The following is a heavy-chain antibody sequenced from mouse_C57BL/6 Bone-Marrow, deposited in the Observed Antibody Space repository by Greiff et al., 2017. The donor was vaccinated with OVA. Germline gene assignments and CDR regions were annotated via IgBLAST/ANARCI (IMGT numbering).Heavy chain of an antibody. V-gene: IGHV5-16*01. CDR3: ARGGWDWYFDV. Sequence: EVKLMESEGGLVQPGSSMKLSCTASGFTFSDYYMAWVRQVPEKGLEWVANINYGGSSTYYLDSLKSRFIISRDNAKNILYLQMSSLKSEDTATYYCARGGWDWYFDVWGTGTTVTVSS. CDR1: GFTFSDYY. J-gene: IGHJ1*03. D-gene: IGHD3-3*01. CDR2: INYGGSST.